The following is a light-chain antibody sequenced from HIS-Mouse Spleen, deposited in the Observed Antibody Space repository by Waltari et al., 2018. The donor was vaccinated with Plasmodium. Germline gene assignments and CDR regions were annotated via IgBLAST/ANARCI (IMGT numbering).Light chain of an antibody. J-gene: IGKJ4*01. CDR3: QQRSNWPRVLT. CDR2: DAS. Sequence: EIVFTQSPATLSLSPGERATLSCTASQSVSSYLAWYQQKPGQAPRLLIYDASNRATGIPARFSGSGSGTDFTLTISSLEPEDFAVYYCQQRSNWPRVLTFGGGTKVEIK. V-gene: IGKV3-11*01. CDR1: QSVSSY.